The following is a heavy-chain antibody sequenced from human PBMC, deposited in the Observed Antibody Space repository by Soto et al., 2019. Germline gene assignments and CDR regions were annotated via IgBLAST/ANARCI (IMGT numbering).Heavy chain of an antibody. CDR3: ARGAHSSGCNY. V-gene: IGHV4-39*01. CDR1: GGSISSSSYY. J-gene: IGHJ4*02. D-gene: IGHD6-19*01. CDR2: IYYSGST. Sequence: QLQLQESGPGLVKPSETLSLTCTVSGGSISSSSYYWGWIRQPPGKGLEWIGSIYYSGSTYYNPSLKSRLTISVDTSKNQFSLKLSSVTAADTAVYYCARGAHSSGCNYWGQGTLVTVSS.